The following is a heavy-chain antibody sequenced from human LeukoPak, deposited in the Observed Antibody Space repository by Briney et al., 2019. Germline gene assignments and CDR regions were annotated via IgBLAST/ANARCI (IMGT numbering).Heavy chain of an antibody. V-gene: IGHV3-21*04. Sequence: PGGSLRLSCAASGFTFSSYSMNWVRQAPGKGLEWVSSISSSSSYIYYADSVKGRFTISRDNAKNSLYLQMNSLRAEDTAFYHCARSSLEWLSIDYWGQGTLVTVSS. J-gene: IGHJ4*02. CDR3: ARSSLEWLSIDY. D-gene: IGHD3-3*01. CDR2: ISSSSSYI. CDR1: GFTFSSYS.